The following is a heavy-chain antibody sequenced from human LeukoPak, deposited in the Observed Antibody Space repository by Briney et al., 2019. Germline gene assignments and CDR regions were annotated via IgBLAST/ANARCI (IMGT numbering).Heavy chain of an antibody. CDR1: GFTFSSYW. CDR2: INSDGSST. V-gene: IGHV3-74*01. D-gene: IGHD6-13*01. J-gene: IGHJ4*02. Sequence: GGSLRLSCATSGFTFSSYWMHWVRQAPGKGLVWVSRINSDGSSTNYADSVKGRFTISRDNAKNSLYLQMNSLRAEDTAVYYCARVISPTLRIAAAGSSWGYYFDYWGQGTLVTVSS. CDR3: ARVISPTLRIAAAGSSWGYYFDY.